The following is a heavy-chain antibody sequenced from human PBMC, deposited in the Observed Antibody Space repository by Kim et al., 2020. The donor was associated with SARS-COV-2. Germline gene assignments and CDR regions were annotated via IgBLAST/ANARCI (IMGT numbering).Heavy chain of an antibody. V-gene: IGHV3-7*01. D-gene: IGHD3-3*01. CDR2: INQDGSEK. Sequence: INQDGSEKYYVDSVKGRFTISEDNAKNPRYLQMNSLRAEDTAVYYCARDSSGPDFWSGYSYYYYYYMDVWGKGTTVTVSS. J-gene: IGHJ6*03. CDR3: ARDSSGPDFWSGYSYYYYYYMDV.